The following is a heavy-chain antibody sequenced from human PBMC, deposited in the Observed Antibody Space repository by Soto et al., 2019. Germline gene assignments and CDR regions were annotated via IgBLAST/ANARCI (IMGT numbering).Heavy chain of an antibody. V-gene: IGHV3-66*01. Sequence: EVQLVESGGGLVQPGGSLRLSCAASGFTVSSNYMTWVRQAPGKGLEWVSVIYSGGSTYYADSVKGRFTISRDNSKNTLYLQMNSLRVEDTAVYYCARGLRSYGYFDYWGQGTLVTVSS. CDR1: GFTVSSNY. D-gene: IGHD5-18*01. CDR2: IYSGGST. CDR3: ARGLRSYGYFDY. J-gene: IGHJ4*02.